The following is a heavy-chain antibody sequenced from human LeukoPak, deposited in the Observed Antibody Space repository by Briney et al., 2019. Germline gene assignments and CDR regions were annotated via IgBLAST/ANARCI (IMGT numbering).Heavy chain of an antibody. J-gene: IGHJ4*02. CDR1: GFTFSSYA. V-gene: IGHV3-30-3*01. D-gene: IGHD2-15*01. CDR2: ISYDGSNK. Sequence: GRSLRLSCAASGFTFSSYAMHWVRQAPGKGLEWVAVISYDGSNKYYADSVKGRFTISRDNAKNSLYLQMNSLRAEDTAVYYCARDGLGGNHAFDYWGQGTLVTVSS. CDR3: ARDGLGGNHAFDY.